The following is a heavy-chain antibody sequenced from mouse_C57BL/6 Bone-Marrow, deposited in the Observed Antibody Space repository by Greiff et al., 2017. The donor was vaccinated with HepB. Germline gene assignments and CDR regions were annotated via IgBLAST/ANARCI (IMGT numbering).Heavy chain of an antibody. J-gene: IGHJ2*01. CDR2: ISDGGSYT. Sequence: EVHLVESGGGLVKPGGSLKLSCAASGFTFSSYAMSWVRQTPEKRLEWVATISDGGSYTYYPDNVKGRFTISRDNAKNNLYLQMSHLKSEDTAMYYCATRRGRYWGQGTTLTVSS. CDR3: ATRRGRY. V-gene: IGHV5-4*01. CDR1: GFTFSSYA.